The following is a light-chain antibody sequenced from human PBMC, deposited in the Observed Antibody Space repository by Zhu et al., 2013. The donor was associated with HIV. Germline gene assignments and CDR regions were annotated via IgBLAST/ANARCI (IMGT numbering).Light chain of an antibody. CDR2: GAS. Sequence: EIVLTQSPGTLSLSPGERATLSCRASQSVSSSYLAWYQQKPGQAPRLLIYGASSRPTDIPDRFSGSGSGTDFTLIISRLEPEDLGVYYCQQYGDSLTFGQGTKVEVK. CDR1: QSVSSSY. CDR3: QQYGDSLT. J-gene: IGKJ1*01. V-gene: IGKV3-20*01.